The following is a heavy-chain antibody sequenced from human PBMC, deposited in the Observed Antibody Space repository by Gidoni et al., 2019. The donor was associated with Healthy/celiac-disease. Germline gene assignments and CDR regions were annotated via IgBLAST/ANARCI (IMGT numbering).Heavy chain of an antibody. CDR1: GYTFTSYY. CDR3: ARPYCSSTSCYTYYYYGMDV. CDR2: INPSGGST. D-gene: IGHD2-2*02. V-gene: IGHV1-46*01. Sequence: QVQLVQSGAEVKKPGASVKVSCTASGYTFTSYYMHWVRQAPGQGLEWMGIINPSGGSTSYAQKFQGRVTMTRDTSTSTAYMELSSLRSEDTAMYYCARPYCSSTSCYTYYYYGMDVWGQGTTVTVSS. J-gene: IGHJ6*02.